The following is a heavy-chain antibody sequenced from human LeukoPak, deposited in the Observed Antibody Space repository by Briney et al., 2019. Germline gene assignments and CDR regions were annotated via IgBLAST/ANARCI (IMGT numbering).Heavy chain of an antibody. J-gene: IGHJ5*02. Sequence: PSETLSLTCTVSGGSISSSSYYWGWIRQPPGKGLEWIGSIYYSGSTYYNPSLKSRVTISVDTSKNQFSLKLSSVTAADTAVYYCARLIGYYDILTGYYHNWFDPWGQGTLVTVSS. D-gene: IGHD3-9*01. V-gene: IGHV4-39*01. CDR2: IYYSGST. CDR1: GGSISSSSYY. CDR3: ARLIGYYDILTGYYHNWFDP.